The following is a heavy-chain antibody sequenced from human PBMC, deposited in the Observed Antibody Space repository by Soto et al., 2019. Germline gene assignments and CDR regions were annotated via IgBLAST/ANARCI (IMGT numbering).Heavy chain of an antibody. CDR1: GFTFSTYG. D-gene: IGHD1-26*01. Sequence: QVQLVESGGGVVQPGRSLRLSCAASGFTFSTYGMHWVRQAPGKGLEWVAVISYDGSNKYYADSVRGRFTISRDNSKNTLYMQMNSRRAEDTAVYYGAKRWDRGVTPRAGFDPWGQGTLVTVSS. V-gene: IGHV3-30*18. CDR3: AKRWDRGVTPRAGFDP. J-gene: IGHJ5*02. CDR2: ISYDGSNK.